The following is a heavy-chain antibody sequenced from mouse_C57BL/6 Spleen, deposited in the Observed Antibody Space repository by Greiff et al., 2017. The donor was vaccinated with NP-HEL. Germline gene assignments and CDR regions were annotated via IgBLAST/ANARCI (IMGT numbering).Heavy chain of an antibody. CDR3: ARGGGDLLPYFDY. CDR2: IDPSDSYT. D-gene: IGHD2-1*01. J-gene: IGHJ2*01. Sequence: QVQLQQPGAELVKPGASVKLSCKASGYTFTSYWMQWVKQRPGQGLEWIGEIDPSDSYTNYNQKFKGKATLTVDTSSSTAYMQLSSLTSEDSAVYYCARGGGDLLPYFDYWGQGTTLTVSS. CDR1: GYTFTSYW. V-gene: IGHV1-50*01.